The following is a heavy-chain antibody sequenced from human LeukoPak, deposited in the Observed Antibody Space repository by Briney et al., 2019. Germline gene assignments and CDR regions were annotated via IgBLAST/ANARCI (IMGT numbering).Heavy chain of an antibody. J-gene: IGHJ4*02. CDR1: GGSFSGYY. Sequence: SETLSLTCAVYGGSFSGYYWSWIRQPPGKGLEWIGEINHSGSTNYNPSLKSRVTISVDTSKNQFSLKLSSVTAADTAVYYCARGVAGYWGQGTLVTVSS. CDR2: INHSGST. CDR3: ARGVAGY. V-gene: IGHV4-34*01.